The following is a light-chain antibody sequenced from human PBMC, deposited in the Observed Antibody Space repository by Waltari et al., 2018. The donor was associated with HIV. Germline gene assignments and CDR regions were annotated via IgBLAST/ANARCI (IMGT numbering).Light chain of an antibody. CDR3: ALYMGNGVSL. CDR1: RGSVSSYSY. Sequence: QTVVIQEPSLSVSPGATVTLTCYFSRGSVSSYSYPSWYQQTPGQPPRILMYNANTRSYGVPDRFSGSIVGNKAALTITGAQADDDSLYFCALYMGNGVSLFGGGTKLTVL. V-gene: IGLV8-61*01. CDR2: NAN. J-gene: IGLJ3*02.